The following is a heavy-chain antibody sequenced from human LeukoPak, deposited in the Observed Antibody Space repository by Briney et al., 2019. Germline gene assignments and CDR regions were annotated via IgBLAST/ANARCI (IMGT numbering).Heavy chain of an antibody. Sequence: ASLKVSCKASGYTFTSYAMNWVRQAPGQGLEWMGWINTNTGNPTYAQGFTGRFVFSLDTSVSTAYLQISSLKAEDTAMYYCARAYQPLGGLSFPDSWGQGTLVTVSS. D-gene: IGHD3-16*02. V-gene: IGHV7-4-1*02. CDR1: GYTFTSYA. CDR3: ARAYQPLGGLSFPDS. CDR2: INTNTGNP. J-gene: IGHJ5*01.